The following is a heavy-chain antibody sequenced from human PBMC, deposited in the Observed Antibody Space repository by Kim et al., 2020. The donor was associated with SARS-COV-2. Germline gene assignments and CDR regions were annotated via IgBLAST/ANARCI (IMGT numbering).Heavy chain of an antibody. D-gene: IGHD5-12*01. J-gene: IGHJ4*02. Sequence: YADSVKGRFTISRDNSKNTLYLQMNSLRAEDTAVYYCARGYHSGYGYFDYWGQGTLVTVSS. V-gene: IGHV3-30*01. CDR3: ARGYHSGYGYFDY.